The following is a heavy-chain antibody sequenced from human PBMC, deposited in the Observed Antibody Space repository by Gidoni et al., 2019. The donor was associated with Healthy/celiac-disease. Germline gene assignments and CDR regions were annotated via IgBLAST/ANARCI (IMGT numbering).Heavy chain of an antibody. Sequence: EVQLLEAGGGLVQPGGSLRLSCAASGFTFRSYAMSWVRQAPGKGLEWVSAISGSGGSTYYADSVKGRFTISRDNSKNTLYLQMNSLRAEDTAVYYCAKGKGFGSYGGFYWGQGTLVTVSS. CDR2: ISGSGGST. J-gene: IGHJ4*02. CDR1: GFTFRSYA. CDR3: AKGKGFGSYGGFY. V-gene: IGHV3-23*01. D-gene: IGHD1-26*01.